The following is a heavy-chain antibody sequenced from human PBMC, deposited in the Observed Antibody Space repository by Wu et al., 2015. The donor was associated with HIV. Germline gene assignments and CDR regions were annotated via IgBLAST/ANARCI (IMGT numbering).Heavy chain of an antibody. V-gene: IGHV1-69*05. CDR3: ARDRVESVAGTDFRFDP. CDR2: IIPMFGSR. Sequence: QVQLVQSGAEVKKPGSSVKVSCKASGGTFSSLAFSWVRQAPGQGLEWMGGIIPMFGSRNYAQKFQGRITITTDESTSTAYMELSSLRSEDTAVYYCARDRVESVAGTDFRFDPWGQGTLVTVSS. CDR1: GGTFSSLA. J-gene: IGHJ5*02. D-gene: IGHD2-15*01.